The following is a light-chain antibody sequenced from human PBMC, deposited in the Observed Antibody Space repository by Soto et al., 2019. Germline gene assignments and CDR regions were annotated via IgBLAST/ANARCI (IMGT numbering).Light chain of an antibody. CDR2: GAS. CDR3: QRYGGSPRVS. J-gene: IGKJ4*01. Sequence: EIVLTQSPGALSLSPGERATLSCRASQTVSDNYLAWYQQKPGQAPRLLIYGASTRATGIPDRFSGSGSGTDFTLTISRLEPEVFAVFCCQRYGGSPRVSFGGGTKVEIK. V-gene: IGKV3-20*01. CDR1: QTVSDNY.